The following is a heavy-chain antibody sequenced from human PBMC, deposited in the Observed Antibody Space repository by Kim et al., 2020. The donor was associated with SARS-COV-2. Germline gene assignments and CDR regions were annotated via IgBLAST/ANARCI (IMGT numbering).Heavy chain of an antibody. V-gene: IGHV3-23*01. Sequence: GGSLRLSCAASGFTLTNNAMSWVRQPLGRGLEWVSTIRAGAETTYYANSVNGRFTISRDSSTHTLYLQLDSLRADDTAIYYCAKDRGGSRWPVFDYWGQG. CDR1: GFTLTNNA. CDR3: AKDRGGSRWPVFDY. D-gene: IGHD6-19*01. J-gene: IGHJ4*02. CDR2: IRAGAETT.